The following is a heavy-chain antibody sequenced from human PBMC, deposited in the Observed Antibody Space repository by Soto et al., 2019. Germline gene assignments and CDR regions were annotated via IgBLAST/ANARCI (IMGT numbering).Heavy chain of an antibody. V-gene: IGHV3-23*01. CDR2: ISGSGGST. CDR3: AKDLRGWLQFISYFDY. J-gene: IGHJ4*02. CDR1: GFTFSSYA. Sequence: AVWSLRLSCAASGFTFSSYAMSWVRQAPGKGLEWVSAISGSGGSTYYADSVKGRFTISRDNSKNTLYLQMNSLRAEDTAVYYCAKDLRGWLQFISYFDYWGQGTLDTVSA. D-gene: IGHD5-12*01.